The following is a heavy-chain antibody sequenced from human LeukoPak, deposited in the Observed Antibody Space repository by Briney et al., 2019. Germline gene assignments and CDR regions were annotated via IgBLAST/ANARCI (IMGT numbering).Heavy chain of an antibody. CDR3: AKARETSGFYRYFDY. CDR2: ISGSGGST. D-gene: IGHD3-22*01. CDR1: GFTFSSYA. J-gene: IGHJ4*02. Sequence: PGGSLRLSCAASGFTFSSYAMSWVRQAPGKGLEWVSAISGSGGSTYYADSVKGRFTISRDNSKNTLYLQMNSLRADDTAVYYCAKARETSGFYRYFDYWGQGTLVTVSS. V-gene: IGHV3-23*01.